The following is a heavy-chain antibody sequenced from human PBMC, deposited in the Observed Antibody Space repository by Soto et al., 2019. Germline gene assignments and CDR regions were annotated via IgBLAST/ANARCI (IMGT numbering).Heavy chain of an antibody. CDR3: ARGRYGDY. V-gene: IGHV1-18*01. D-gene: IGHD1-1*01. Sequence: VHLVQSGAEVKKPGASVKVSCQGSGYAFTTYGITWVRQAPGQGLEWMGWISAHNGNTNYAQKLQGRVTVTRDTSTSTAYMELRSLRYDDTAVSYCARGRYGDYWGQGALVTVSS. CDR2: ISAHNGNT. J-gene: IGHJ4*02. CDR1: GYAFTTYG.